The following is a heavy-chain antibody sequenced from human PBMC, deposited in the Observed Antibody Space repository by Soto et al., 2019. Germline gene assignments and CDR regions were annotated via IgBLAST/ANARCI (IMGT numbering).Heavy chain of an antibody. CDR1: GFTFSSYG. Sequence: GGSLRLSCAASGFTFSSYGMHWVRQAPGKGLECVAVIWYDGSNKYYADSVKGRFTISRDNSKNTLYLQMNSLRDEDTAVSYCARKGGYYSYFDYWGQGTPAPV. D-gene: IGHD3-22*01. CDR2: IWYDGSNK. CDR3: ARKGGYYSYFDY. J-gene: IGHJ4*02. V-gene: IGHV3-33*01.